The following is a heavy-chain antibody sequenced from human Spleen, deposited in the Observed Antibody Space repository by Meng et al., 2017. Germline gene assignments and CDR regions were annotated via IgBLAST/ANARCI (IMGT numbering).Heavy chain of an antibody. J-gene: IGHJ4*02. CDR1: GYTFPDYW. Sequence: QAQLVESGAEVKKHGASVKVSCKASGYTFPDYWLHWVRRAPGQGLEWMGRINPKSGDTHYAQRFRGRVTMTGDTSISTAYMELSGLRSDDTAMYYCARDEDISAAGKLFGDYWGQGTLVTVSS. CDR3: ARDEDISAAGKLFGDY. V-gene: IGHV1-2*06. D-gene: IGHD6-13*01. CDR2: INPKSGDT.